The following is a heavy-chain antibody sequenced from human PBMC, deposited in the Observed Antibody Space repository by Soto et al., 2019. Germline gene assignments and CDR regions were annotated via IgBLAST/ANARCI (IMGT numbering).Heavy chain of an antibody. CDR1: GFTFSSYV. CDR3: ARATEYSGTYYFAY. V-gene: IGHV3-23*01. Sequence: PGGSLRLSCAASGFTFSSYVMSWVRQAPGKGLEWVSGITRSGDSTYYADSVKGRFTISRDNSKNTLYLQMHSLGAEDTAVYYCARATEYSGTYYFAYWGQGTLVTVSS. D-gene: IGHD6-6*01. J-gene: IGHJ4*02. CDR2: ITRSGDST.